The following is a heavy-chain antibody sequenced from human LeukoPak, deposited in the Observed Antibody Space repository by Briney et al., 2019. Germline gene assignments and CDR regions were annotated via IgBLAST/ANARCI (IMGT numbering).Heavy chain of an antibody. J-gene: IGHJ4*02. V-gene: IGHV3-21*01. CDR2: ISSSSSYI. CDR1: GFTFSSYS. CDR3: ARDLVTIFGAVDY. Sequence: GGSLRLSCAASGFTFSSYSMNWVRQALGKGLEWVSSISSSSSYIYYADSVKGRFTISRDNAKNSLYLQMNSLRAEDTAVYYCARDLVTIFGAVDYWGQGTLVTVSS. D-gene: IGHD3-3*01.